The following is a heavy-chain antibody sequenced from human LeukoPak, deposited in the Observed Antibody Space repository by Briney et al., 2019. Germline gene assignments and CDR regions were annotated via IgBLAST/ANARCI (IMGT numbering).Heavy chain of an antibody. CDR2: INSDGSGP. D-gene: IGHD1-14*01. CDR1: RSTVVKYK. V-gene: IGHV3-74*01. J-gene: IGHJ4*02. Sequence: YRSTVVKYKRQELRQGPMMKKMWVSKINSDGSGPDYADSVKGRFTISRDNAKNTLYLQMNSLRAEDTAVYYCARDVYGVGDEWGERTLV. CDR3: ARDVYGVGDE.